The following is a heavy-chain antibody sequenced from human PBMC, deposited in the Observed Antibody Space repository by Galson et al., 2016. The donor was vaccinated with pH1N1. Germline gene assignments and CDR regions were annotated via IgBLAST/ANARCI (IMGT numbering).Heavy chain of an antibody. CDR3: ARRQVGGTGTFDS. V-gene: IGHV4-39*01. D-gene: IGHD1-26*01. CDR1: GGPISSSSYY. Sequence: TLSLTCTVSGGPISSSSYYWGWIRQPPGKGLEWIGSIYYSGSTYYTASLKSRVTIYVDTSKNQFSLKLNSVTAADTAVYYCARRQVGGTGTFDSWGQGTLVTVSS. CDR2: IYYSGST. J-gene: IGHJ4*02.